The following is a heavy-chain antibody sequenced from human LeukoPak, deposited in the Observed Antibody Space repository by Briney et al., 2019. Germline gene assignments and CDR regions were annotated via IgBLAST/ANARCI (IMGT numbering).Heavy chain of an antibody. V-gene: IGHV4-4*07. CDR1: GDSISSYY. D-gene: IGHD3-3*01. CDR2: IYTSGNT. Sequence: PWETLSLTCIVSGDSISSYYWSWIRQPAGKGLEWIGHIYTSGNTNHNPSLKSRVTISVDKSKHQFSLKLRSVTAADTAVYYCARDVTLFGGTYSDYWGQGTLVTVSS. J-gene: IGHJ4*02. CDR3: ARDVTLFGGTYSDY.